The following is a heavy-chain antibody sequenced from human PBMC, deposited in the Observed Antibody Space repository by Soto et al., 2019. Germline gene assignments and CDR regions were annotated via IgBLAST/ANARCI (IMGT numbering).Heavy chain of an antibody. CDR3: ARSRSWYVADAFDM. CDR1: GFTFCDYE. J-gene: IGHJ3*02. D-gene: IGHD6-13*01. CDR2: VSRSGNTI. Sequence: QVQLVESGGGLVQPGGSLSLSCAASGFTFCDYEMSWIRQAAGKGPEWVSFVSRSGNTIYYADSVKGLFSISRDNAENSLSLQVESLRVEDTATYFCARSRSWYVADAFDMWGQGTMVTVS. V-gene: IGHV3-11*01.